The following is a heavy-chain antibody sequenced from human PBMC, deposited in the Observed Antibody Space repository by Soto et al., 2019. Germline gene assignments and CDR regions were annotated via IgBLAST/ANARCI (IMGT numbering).Heavy chain of an antibody. V-gene: IGHV3-23*01. CDR1: GFTFSDYA. Sequence: EVQLLESGGGLAQPGGSLTLSCVASGFTFSDYAMSWVRQAPGKGLEWVSTITGGGAYTDSADSVEGRFTISRDNSKNTLYLQMKSRRAEDMAVYYCAKDAGDVRDWDCRGGSCSPDGMDVWGQGTTVTVSS. CDR2: ITGGGAYT. D-gene: IGHD2-15*01. J-gene: IGHJ6*02. CDR3: AKDAGDVRDWDCRGGSCSPDGMDV.